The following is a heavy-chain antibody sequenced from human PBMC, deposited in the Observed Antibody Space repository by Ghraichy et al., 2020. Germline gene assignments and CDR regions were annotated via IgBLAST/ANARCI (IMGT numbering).Heavy chain of an antibody. CDR1: GFTFSSYA. J-gene: IGHJ6*02. V-gene: IGHV3-30-3*01. D-gene: IGHD3-10*01. Sequence: GGSLRLSCAASGFTFSSYAMHWVRQAPGKGLEWVAVISYDGSNKYYADSVKGRFTISRDNSKNTLYLQMNSLRAEDTAVYYCARAGITLIGMDVWGQGTTVTVSS. CDR3: ARAGITLIGMDV. CDR2: ISYDGSNK.